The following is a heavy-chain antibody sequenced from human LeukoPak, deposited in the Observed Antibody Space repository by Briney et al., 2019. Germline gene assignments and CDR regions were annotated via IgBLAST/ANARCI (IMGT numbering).Heavy chain of an antibody. Sequence: PGRSLRLSCAASGFSLSTYGMHWVRQAPGKGLEWVAPIWYDGSNKYYADSVKGRFTISRDNSKNTVYLQMNSLTSDDTSLYYCARGYYHDSGTGLAYFDYWGQGTLVTVSS. CDR1: GFSLSTYG. J-gene: IGHJ4*02. D-gene: IGHD3-10*01. V-gene: IGHV3-33*01. CDR2: IWYDGSNK. CDR3: ARGYYHDSGTGLAYFDY.